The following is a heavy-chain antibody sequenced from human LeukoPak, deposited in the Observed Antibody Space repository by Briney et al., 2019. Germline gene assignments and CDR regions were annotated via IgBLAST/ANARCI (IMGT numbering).Heavy chain of an antibody. V-gene: IGHV4-39*01. J-gene: IGHJ4*02. CDR1: GGSISSSSYY. CDR3: ARHATSGSLFDY. Sequence: PSETLSLTCTVSGGSISSSSYYWGWIRQPPGKGLEWIGSIYYSGSTYYNPSLKSRVTISVDTSKNQFSLKLSSVTAADTAVYYCARHATSGSLFDYWGQGTLVTVSS. CDR2: IYYSGST. D-gene: IGHD3-10*01.